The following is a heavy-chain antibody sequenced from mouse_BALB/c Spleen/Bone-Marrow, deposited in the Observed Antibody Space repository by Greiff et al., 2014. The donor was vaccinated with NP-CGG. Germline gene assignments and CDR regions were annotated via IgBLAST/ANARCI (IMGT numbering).Heavy chain of an antibody. V-gene: IGHV14-3*02. CDR1: GFNIKDTY. CDR3: ASYYYGSSLFAY. CDR2: IDPANGNT. J-gene: IGHJ3*01. D-gene: IGHD1-1*01. Sequence: LQQSGAALLHPFSSVKLSCTASGFNIKDTYMHWVKQRPEQGLEWIGRIDPANGNTKYDPKFQGKATITADTSSNTAYLQLSSLTSEDTAVYYCASYYYGSSLFAYWGQGTLVTVSA.